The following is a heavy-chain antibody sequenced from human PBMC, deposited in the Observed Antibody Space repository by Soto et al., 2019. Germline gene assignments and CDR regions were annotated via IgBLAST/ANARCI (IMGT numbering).Heavy chain of an antibody. CDR1: GVSITSHY. D-gene: IGHD2-15*01. J-gene: IGHJ4*02. CDR3: KVGGAWHPFDY. Sequence: SETLSLTCTVSGVSITSHYWTWIRQPPGKGLEWIGNIHYSGSTNYSPSLKGRVIISVDTSENQSSLKLSSVTTADTAVYYCKVGGAWHPFDYWGQATMVTVYS. V-gene: IGHV4-59*11. CDR2: IHYSGST.